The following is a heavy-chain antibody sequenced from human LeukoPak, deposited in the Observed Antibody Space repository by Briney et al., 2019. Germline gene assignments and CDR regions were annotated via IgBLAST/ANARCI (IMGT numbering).Heavy chain of an antibody. Sequence: GGSLRLSCAASGFTFSSYNMNWVRQAPGKGLEWVSYISSSGSTIYYADSVKGRFTVSRDNAKNSLYLQMNSLRAEDTAVYYCARVGQGYYDSSGYYFDYWGQGTLVTVSS. CDR3: ARVGQGYYDSSGYYFDY. D-gene: IGHD3-22*01. CDR2: ISSSGSTI. CDR1: GFTFSSYN. V-gene: IGHV3-48*04. J-gene: IGHJ4*02.